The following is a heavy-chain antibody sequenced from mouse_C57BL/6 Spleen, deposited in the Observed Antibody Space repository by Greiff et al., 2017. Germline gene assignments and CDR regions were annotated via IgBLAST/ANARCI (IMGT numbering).Heavy chain of an antibody. CDR1: GYTFTSYW. V-gene: IGHV1-69*01. D-gene: IGHD1-1*01. Sequence: VQLQQPGAELVMPGASVKLSCKASGYTFTSYWMHWVKQRPGQGLEWIGEIDPSDSYTNYNQKFKGKSTLTVDKSSSTAYMQLSSLTSEDSAVYYCARKGSSGWYFDVWGTGTTVTVSS. CDR3: ARKGSSGWYFDV. CDR2: IDPSDSYT. J-gene: IGHJ1*03.